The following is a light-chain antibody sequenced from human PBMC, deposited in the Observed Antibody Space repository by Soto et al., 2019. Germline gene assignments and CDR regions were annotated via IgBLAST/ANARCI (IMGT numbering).Light chain of an antibody. CDR1: QSVSNTY. V-gene: IGKV3-20*01. CDR2: GAS. CDR3: QQYGTSSVT. J-gene: IGKJ2*01. Sequence: EIVLTQSPGTLSLSPGERATLSCRASQSVSNTYLAWYQHKPGQAPRLLIYGASDRATGIPDRFSGSGSVTDFTLTVNSLEPEDFALYSCQQYGTSSVTFGQGTKLEIK.